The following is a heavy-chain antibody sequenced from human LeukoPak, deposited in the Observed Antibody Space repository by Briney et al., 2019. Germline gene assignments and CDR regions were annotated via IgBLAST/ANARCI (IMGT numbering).Heavy chain of an antibody. J-gene: IGHJ3*01. CDR2: IRASSSLI. V-gene: IGHV3-48*04. CDR1: GLSVSSNF. CDR3: AREASLG. Sequence: GGSLRLSCAATGLSVSSNFMSWVRQAPGKGLEWVSYIRASSSLILYADSVRGRFTISRDDAKKSVFLQMHSLRADDTAVYYCAREASLGWGQGTVVTVSS.